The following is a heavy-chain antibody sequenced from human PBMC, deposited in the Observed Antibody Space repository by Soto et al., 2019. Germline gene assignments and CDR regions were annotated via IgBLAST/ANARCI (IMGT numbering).Heavy chain of an antibody. Sequence: SETLSLTCTVSGGSIIFYNWSCILQPPEKRLEVIGYNYYSGSTNTNPSIKSRVTISVDTSKSQFSLKLSSVTAADTAMYYCAGDSKRGYSGYDKLDYWGQGTLGTVSS. V-gene: IGHV4-59*01. D-gene: IGHD5-12*01. CDR1: GGSIIFYN. CDR2: NYYSGST. CDR3: AGDSKRGYSGYDKLDY. J-gene: IGHJ4*02.